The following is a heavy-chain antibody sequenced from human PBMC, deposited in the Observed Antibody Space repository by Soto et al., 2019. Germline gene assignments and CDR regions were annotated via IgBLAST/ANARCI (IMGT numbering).Heavy chain of an antibody. CDR1: GYTLTELS. V-gene: IGHV1-24*01. D-gene: IGHD6-19*01. Sequence: ASVKVSCKVSGYTLTELSMHWVRQAPGKGLEWMGGFDPEDGETIYAQKFQGRVTMTEDTSTDTAYMELSSLRSEDTAVYYCATTDMKRGIAVAGTGLPTIRQRLDPWGQGTLVTVFS. CDR3: ATTDMKRGIAVAGTGLPTIRQRLDP. CDR2: FDPEDGET. J-gene: IGHJ5*02.